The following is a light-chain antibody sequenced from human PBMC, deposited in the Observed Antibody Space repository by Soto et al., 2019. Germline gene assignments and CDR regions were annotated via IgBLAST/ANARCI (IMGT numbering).Light chain of an antibody. CDR1: SSDVGGYNY. CDR3: SSYAGSNNSRV. Sequence: QSALTQPPSASGSPGQSVTISCTGTSSDVGGYNYVSWYQQHPGKAPKLMIYEVSKRPSGVPDRFSGPKSGNTASLTVSGLQAEDEADYYCSSYAGSNNSRVFGGGTKLTVL. CDR2: EVS. J-gene: IGLJ2*01. V-gene: IGLV2-8*01.